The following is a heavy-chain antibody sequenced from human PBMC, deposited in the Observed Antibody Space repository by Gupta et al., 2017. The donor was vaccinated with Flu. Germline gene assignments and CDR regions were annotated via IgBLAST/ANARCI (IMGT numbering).Heavy chain of an antibody. V-gene: IGHV3-30*18. CDR3: AKDWRWNNNNYGMNV. D-gene: IGHD5-24*01. Sequence: QEQVVESGGGVVQPGRSLRPSCAASGFSFKNYGIHWVRQAPGKGLEWVAVISYDGSNKYYADSVKGRFIISRDNSKNTLYLQMNSLRSEDTAVYYCAKDWRWNNNNYGMNVWGPGTTVTVSS. J-gene: IGHJ6*02. CDR1: GFSFKNYG. CDR2: ISYDGSNK.